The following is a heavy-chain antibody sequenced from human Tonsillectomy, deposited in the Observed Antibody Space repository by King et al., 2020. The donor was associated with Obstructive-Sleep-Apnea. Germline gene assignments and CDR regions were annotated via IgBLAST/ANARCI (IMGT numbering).Heavy chain of an antibody. CDR1: GGSISSNSYY. V-gene: IGHV4-39*07. CDR2: IYYSGST. CDR3: ARDFKDAFDI. Sequence: QLQLQESGPGLVKPSETLSLTCTVSGGSISSNSYYWGWIRQPPGKGLDCIGTIYYSGSTYYNPSLKSRVTISVDTSKNQFSLKLSSVTAADTAVYYCARDFKDAFDIWGQGTMVTVSS. J-gene: IGHJ3*02.